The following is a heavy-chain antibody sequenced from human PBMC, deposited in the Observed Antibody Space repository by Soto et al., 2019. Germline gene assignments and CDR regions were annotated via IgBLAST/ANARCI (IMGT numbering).Heavy chain of an antibody. V-gene: IGHV1-18*01. J-gene: IGHJ6*02. Sequence: ASVKVSCKASGYTFTSYGISWVRQAPGQGLEWMGWISAYNGNTNYAQKLQGRVTMTTDTSTSTAYMELRSLRSDDTAVYYCARVGYDFWSGGYYGMDVWGQGTTVTVSS. CDR3: ARVGYDFWSGGYYGMDV. CDR2: ISAYNGNT. D-gene: IGHD3-3*01. CDR1: GYTFTSYG.